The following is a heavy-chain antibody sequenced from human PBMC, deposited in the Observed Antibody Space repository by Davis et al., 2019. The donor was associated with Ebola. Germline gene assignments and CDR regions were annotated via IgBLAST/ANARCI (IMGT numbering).Heavy chain of an antibody. CDR2: IYWDDDK. V-gene: IGHV2-5*02. D-gene: IGHD5-18*01. J-gene: IGHJ4*02. CDR1: GFSLSTSGVG. Sequence: SGPTLVKPTQTLTLTCTFSGFSLSTSGVGVGWIRQPPGKALEWLALIYWDDDKRYSPSLKSRLTITKDTSKNQVVLTMTNMDPVDTATYYCAHRGYSYGTYSGYDFFDYWGQGTLVTVSS. CDR3: AHRGYSYGTYSGYDFFDY.